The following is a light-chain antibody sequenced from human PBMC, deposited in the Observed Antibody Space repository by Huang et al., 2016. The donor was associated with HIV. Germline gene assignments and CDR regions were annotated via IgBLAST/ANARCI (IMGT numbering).Light chain of an antibody. CDR1: QTVDMY. J-gene: IGKJ2*01. V-gene: IGKV1-39*01. CDR3: QQTYNVPRT. CDR2: ASS. Sequence: DIQMTQSPSSLSASIGDRVTMSCRASQTVDMYLNWYQQKPGRAPKLLIYASSNLQIDVPSRFSGTGSGTNFTLTISSLQPEDFVIYFCQQTYNVPRTFGQGTALEIK.